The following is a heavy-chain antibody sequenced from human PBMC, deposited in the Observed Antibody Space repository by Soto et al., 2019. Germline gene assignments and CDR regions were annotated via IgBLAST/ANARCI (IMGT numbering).Heavy chain of an antibody. J-gene: IGHJ5*02. Sequence: GAAVKVSCKASGCTFSSYAISWVRQAPGQGLEWMGGIIPIFGTANYAQKFQGRVTITADESTSTAYMELSSLRSEDTAVYYCARAAAAVNNWFDPWGQGTLVTVSS. CDR2: IIPIFGTA. V-gene: IGHV1-69*13. CDR3: ARAAAAVNNWFDP. D-gene: IGHD6-13*01. CDR1: GCTFSSYA.